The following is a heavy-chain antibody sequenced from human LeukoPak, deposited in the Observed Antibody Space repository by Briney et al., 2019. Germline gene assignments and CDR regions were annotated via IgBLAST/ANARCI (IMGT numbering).Heavy chain of an antibody. Sequence: GSSLRLSCAASGFIISNHWMSWVRQAPGKGPEWVANINKDESENYYVDSVKGRFTISRDSARSSLYLQMNNLRAEDTALYYCARNKDMDVWGQGTTVIVSS. V-gene: IGHV3-7*03. CDR2: INKDESEN. D-gene: IGHD1/OR15-1a*01. CDR1: GFIISNHW. J-gene: IGHJ6*02. CDR3: ARNKDMDV.